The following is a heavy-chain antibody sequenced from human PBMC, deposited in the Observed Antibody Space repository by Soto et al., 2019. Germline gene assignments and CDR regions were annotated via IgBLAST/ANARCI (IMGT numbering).Heavy chain of an antibody. D-gene: IGHD2-2*01. Sequence: LSLTCSVSGGSISSIDYFWSWIRQPPGKGLEWIGFIYHTGTTYYNPSLRSRVTISIDTSKSQFSMKLNSVTAADTAVYYCARVMAAMQNWLDPWGQGTLVTVSS. CDR1: GGSISSIDYF. J-gene: IGHJ5*02. V-gene: IGHV4-30-4*01. CDR2: IYHTGTT. CDR3: ARVMAAMQNWLDP.